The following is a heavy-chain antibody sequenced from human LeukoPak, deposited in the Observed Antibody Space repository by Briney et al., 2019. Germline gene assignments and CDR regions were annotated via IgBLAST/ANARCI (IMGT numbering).Heavy chain of an antibody. CDR3: ARGDVLLWFGDK. J-gene: IGHJ4*02. CDR2: MNPNSGNT. D-gene: IGHD3-10*01. CDR1: GYTFTSYD. Sequence: GASVKVSCKASGYTFTSYDINWVRQATGQGLEWMGWMNPNSGNTGYAQKFQGRVTMTRNASISTAYMELSSLRSEDTAVYYCARGDVLLWFGDKWGQGTLVTVSS. V-gene: IGHV1-8*01.